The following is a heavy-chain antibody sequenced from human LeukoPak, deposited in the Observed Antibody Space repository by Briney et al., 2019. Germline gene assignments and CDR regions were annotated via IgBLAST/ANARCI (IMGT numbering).Heavy chain of an antibody. CDR1: RGSISSYY. J-gene: IGHJ4*02. V-gene: IGHV4-59*01. CDR2: IYYSGST. CDR3: ARVRVSSGSHPWYFDY. Sequence: SETLSLTCTVSRGSISSYYWSWIRQPPGQGLEWIGYIYYSGSTDYNPSLKSRVNISVDTSKNQFSLKLSSVTAADTAVYYCARVRVSSGSHPWYFDYWGQGTLVTISS. D-gene: IGHD3-22*01.